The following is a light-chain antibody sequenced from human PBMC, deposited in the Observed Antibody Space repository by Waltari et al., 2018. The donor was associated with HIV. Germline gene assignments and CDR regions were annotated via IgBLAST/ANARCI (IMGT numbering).Light chain of an antibody. V-gene: IGLV1-51*01. CDR1: RSTIEDNN. CDR2: DNN. CDR3: GTWDSDLRAVV. Sequence: QSVLTQPPSVSAAPGQRVTISCSGSRSTIEDNNVSWYQQLPGTAPKLLIYDNNKRVSGIPGRFSGSKSGTAATLGITGLQTGDEADYYCGTWDSDLRAVVFGGGTKLTVL. J-gene: IGLJ2*01.